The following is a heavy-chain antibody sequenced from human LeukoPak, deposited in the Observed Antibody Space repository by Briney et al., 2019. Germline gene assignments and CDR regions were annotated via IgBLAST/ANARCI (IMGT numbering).Heavy chain of an antibody. CDR2: IYHSGST. J-gene: IGHJ6*03. V-gene: IGHV4-30-2*01. CDR3: ARSLGYCSSTSCPDYYMDV. CDR1: GGSISSGGYY. D-gene: IGHD2-2*01. Sequence: SETLSLTCTVSGGSISSGGYYWSWIRQPPGKGLEWIGYIYHSGSTYYNPSLKSRVTISVDRSKNQFSLKLSSVTAADTAVYYCARSLGYCSSTSCPDYYMDVWGKGATVTVSS.